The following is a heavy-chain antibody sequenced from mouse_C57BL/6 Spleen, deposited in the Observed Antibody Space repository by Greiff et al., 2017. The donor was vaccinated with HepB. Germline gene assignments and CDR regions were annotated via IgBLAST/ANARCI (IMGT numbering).Heavy chain of an antibody. V-gene: IGHV5-16*01. CDR3: ARECYYGSSYCFDY. Sequence: EVKLVESEGGLVQPGSSMKLSCTASGFTFSDYYMAWVRQVPEKGLEWVANINYDGSSTYYLDSLKSRFIISRDNAKNILYLQMSSLKSEDTATYYCARECYYGSSYCFDYWGQGTTLTVSS. J-gene: IGHJ2*01. D-gene: IGHD1-1*01. CDR2: INYDGSST. CDR1: GFTFSDYY.